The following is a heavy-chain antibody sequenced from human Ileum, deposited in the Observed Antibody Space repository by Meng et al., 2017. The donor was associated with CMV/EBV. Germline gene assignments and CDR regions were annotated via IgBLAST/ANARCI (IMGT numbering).Heavy chain of an antibody. J-gene: IGHJ4*02. D-gene: IGHD6-19*01. CDR2: IYYSGST. V-gene: IGHV4-30-4*01. CDR1: GDSLSTGDYY. CDR3: AREGGGWYFDS. Sequence: VQAQESGPGLVKTSQTLSPPCTVSGDSLSTGDYYWSWIRQPPGKGPEWIGYIYYSGSTLYNPSLKSPVTISLDKSKNQFSLRLRSVTTADTAVYFCAREGGGWYFDSWGQGTLVTVSS.